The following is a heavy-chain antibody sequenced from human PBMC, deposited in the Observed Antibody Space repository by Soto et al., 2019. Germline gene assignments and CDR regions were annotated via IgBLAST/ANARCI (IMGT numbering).Heavy chain of an antibody. J-gene: IGHJ4*02. CDR2: INTANGNT. Sequence: ASVKVSCKASGYTFTSYTIHWVRQAPGQRLEWMGWINTANGNTKYSQKFQGRVTITRDTSASTAYMELSSLRSEDTAVYYCARDQALSYRGQGTLVTVSS. V-gene: IGHV1-3*04. CDR3: ARDQALSY. CDR1: GYTFTSYT.